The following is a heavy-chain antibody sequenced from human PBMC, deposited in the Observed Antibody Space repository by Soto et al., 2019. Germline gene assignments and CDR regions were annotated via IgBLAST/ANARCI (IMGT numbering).Heavy chain of an antibody. J-gene: IGHJ4*02. CDR3: AKGSIEYSASVDN. D-gene: IGHD5-12*01. CDR1: GFSFSSYA. V-gene: IGHV3-23*01. Sequence: GGSLRLSCAASGFSFSSYAMVWVRQAPGKGLEWVSVISARGGSSYFADSAKGRFTISRDNSKNVLSLEMNSLRAEDTAIYFCAKGSIEYSASVDNWGQGTLVIVSS. CDR2: ISARGGSS.